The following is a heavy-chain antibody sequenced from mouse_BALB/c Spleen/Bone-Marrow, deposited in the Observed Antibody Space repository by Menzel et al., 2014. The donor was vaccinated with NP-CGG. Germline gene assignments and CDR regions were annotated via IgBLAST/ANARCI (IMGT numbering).Heavy chain of an antibody. CDR2: IDPANGNT. CDR3: ARWEYYAMDY. J-gene: IGHJ4*01. V-gene: IGHV14-3*02. Sequence: DVQLVESGAELVKPGASVKLSCTASGFNIKDTYMHWVKQRPEQGLEWIGRIDPANGNTKYDPKFQGKATTTADTSSNTAYLQLSSLTSEDTAVYYCARWEYYAMDYWGQGTSVTVSS. D-gene: IGHD4-1*01. CDR1: GFNIKDTY.